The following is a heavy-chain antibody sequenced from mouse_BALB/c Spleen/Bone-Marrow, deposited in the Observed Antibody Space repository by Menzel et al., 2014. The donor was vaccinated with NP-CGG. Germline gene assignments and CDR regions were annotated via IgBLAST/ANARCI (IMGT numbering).Heavy chain of an antibody. Sequence: QSGGSLKLSCTASGFDFSRYWMSWVRQAPGKGLQWIGEINPESSTINYTPSLKDKFIISRDNAKNTLYLQMSKVRSEDTALYYCARLTYYGLSDYWGQGTTLTVSS. V-gene: IGHV4-1*02. CDR1: GFDFSRYW. D-gene: IGHD1-2*01. J-gene: IGHJ2*01. CDR3: ARLTYYGLSDY. CDR2: INPESSTI.